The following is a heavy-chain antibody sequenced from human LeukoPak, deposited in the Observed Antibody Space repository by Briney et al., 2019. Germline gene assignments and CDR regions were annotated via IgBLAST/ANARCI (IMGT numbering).Heavy chain of an antibody. CDR3: ASRNYYDSSGYYYYYFDY. D-gene: IGHD3-22*01. CDR2: ISGSGTST. V-gene: IGHV3-23*01. J-gene: IGHJ4*02. CDR1: GFTFSNYA. Sequence: GGSLRLSCAASGFTFSNYAMSWVRQAPGKGLEWVSGISGSGTSTYYTDSVKGRFTISRDNSKNTLYLQMNSLRAEDTAVYYCASRNYYDSSGYYYYYFDYWGQGILVTVSS.